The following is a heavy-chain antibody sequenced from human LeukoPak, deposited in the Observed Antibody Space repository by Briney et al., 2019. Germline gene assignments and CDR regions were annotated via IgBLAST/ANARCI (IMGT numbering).Heavy chain of an antibody. CDR1: GGSISSGSYY. CDR3: ASSPLAVAGMGEYFDY. J-gene: IGHJ4*02. D-gene: IGHD6-19*01. Sequence: PSQTLSLTCTVSGGSISSGSYYWSWIRQPAGKGLEWIGRIYTSGSTNYNPSLKRRVTISVDTSKNQFSLKLSSVTAADTAVYYCASSPLAVAGMGEYFDYWGQGTLVTVSS. V-gene: IGHV4-61*02. CDR2: IYTSGST.